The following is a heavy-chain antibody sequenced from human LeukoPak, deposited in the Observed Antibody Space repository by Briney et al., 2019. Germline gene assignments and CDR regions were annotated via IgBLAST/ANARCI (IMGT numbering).Heavy chain of an antibody. Sequence: GSLRLSCAASGFTFSSYGMHWVRQAPGKGLEWVAVISYDGSNKYYADSVKGRFTISRDNSKNTLYLQMNSLRAEDTAVYYCARDFAVITEGSGYWGQGTLVTVSS. V-gene: IGHV3-30*03. J-gene: IGHJ4*02. CDR1: GFTFSSYG. D-gene: IGHD3-22*01. CDR2: ISYDGSNK. CDR3: ARDFAVITEGSGY.